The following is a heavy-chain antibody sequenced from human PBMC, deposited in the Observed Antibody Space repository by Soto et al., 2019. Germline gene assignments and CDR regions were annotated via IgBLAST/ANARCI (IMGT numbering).Heavy chain of an antibody. CDR1: GGTFSSYA. CDR2: IIPIFGTA. CDR3: ASRLRFLEWLMHGMDV. V-gene: IGHV1-69*13. Sequence: SVKVSCKASGGTFSSYAISWVRQAPGQGLEWMGGIIPIFGTANYAQKFQGRVTITADESTSTAYMELSSLRSEDTAVYYCASRLRFLEWLMHGMDVWGQGTTVTVSS. D-gene: IGHD3-3*01. J-gene: IGHJ6*02.